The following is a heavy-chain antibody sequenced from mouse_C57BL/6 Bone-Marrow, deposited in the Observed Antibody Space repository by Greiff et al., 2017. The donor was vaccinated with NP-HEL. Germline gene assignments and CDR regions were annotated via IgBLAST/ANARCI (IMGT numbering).Heavy chain of an antibody. D-gene: IGHD1-1*01. J-gene: IGHJ2*01. CDR2: IFPRSGNT. CDR3: ARSFITTVGVFDC. Sequence: VKLMESGAELARPGASVKLSCKASGYTFTSYGISWLKPRTGQGLEWIGEIFPRSGNTYYNEKFKGKATLTADKSSSTAYMELRSPTSEYSAVYFCARSFITTVGVFDCWGQGTTLTVSS. CDR1: GYTFTSYG. V-gene: IGHV1-81*01.